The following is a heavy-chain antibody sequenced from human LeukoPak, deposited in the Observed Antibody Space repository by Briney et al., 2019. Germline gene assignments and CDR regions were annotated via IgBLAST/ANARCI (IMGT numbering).Heavy chain of an antibody. D-gene: IGHD2-15*01. Sequence: ASVKVSCKASGYTFTSYYMHWVRQAPGKGLEWMGIINPSGGSTSYAQKFQGRVTMTRDTSTSTVYMELSSLRSEDTAVYYCARDAADIVVVVAAWGGWFDPWGQGTLVTVSS. CDR3: ARDAADIVVVVAAWGGWFDP. CDR2: INPSGGST. V-gene: IGHV1-46*01. J-gene: IGHJ5*02. CDR1: GYTFTSYY.